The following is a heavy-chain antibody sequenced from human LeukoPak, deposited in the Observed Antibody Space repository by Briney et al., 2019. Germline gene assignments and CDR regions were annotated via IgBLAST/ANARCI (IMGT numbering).Heavy chain of an antibody. J-gene: IGHJ3*02. CDR3: ASGRNMGITGTTGAFDI. D-gene: IGHD1-7*01. V-gene: IGHV3-21*01. Sequence: GGSLRHSCAASGFTFSSYSMNWVRQAPGKGLEWVSSITSSGSYIYYADSVKGRFTISRDNAKNSLYLQMNSLRDEDTAVYYCASGRNMGITGTTGAFDIWGQGTMVTVSS. CDR1: GFTFSSYS. CDR2: ITSSGSYI.